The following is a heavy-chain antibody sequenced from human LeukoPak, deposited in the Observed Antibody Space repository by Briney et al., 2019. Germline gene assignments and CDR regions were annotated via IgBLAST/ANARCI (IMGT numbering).Heavy chain of an antibody. J-gene: IGHJ4*02. CDR2: IRSQAYGGTT. V-gene: IGHV3-49*03. CDR3: TSLVPAAKTFDY. CDR1: GFTFGDYA. Sequence: PGGSLRLSCTASGFTFGDYAMSWFRQAPGKGLEWVGFIRSQAYGGTTEYAASVKGRFTISRDDSKSIAYLQMNSLKTEDTAVYYCTSLVPAAKTFDYWGQGTLVTVSS. D-gene: IGHD2-2*01.